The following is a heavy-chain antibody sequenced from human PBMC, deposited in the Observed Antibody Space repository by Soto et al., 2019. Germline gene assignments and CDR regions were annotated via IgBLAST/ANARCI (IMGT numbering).Heavy chain of an antibody. J-gene: IGHJ4*02. D-gene: IGHD2-15*01. CDR2: IKSKTDGGTT. Sequence: GGSLRLSCAASGFTFSNAWMSWVRQAPGKGLEWVGRIKSKTDGGTTDYAAPVKGRFTISRDDSKNTLYLQMNSLKTEDTAVYYCTTAVVVAATYNFDYWGQGTLVTVFS. CDR3: TTAVVVAATYNFDY. V-gene: IGHV3-15*01. CDR1: GFTFSNAW.